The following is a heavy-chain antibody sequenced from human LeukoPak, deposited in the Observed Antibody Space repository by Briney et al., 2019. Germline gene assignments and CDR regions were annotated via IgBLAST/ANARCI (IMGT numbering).Heavy chain of an antibody. CDR2: ISAYNGNT. D-gene: IGHD3-3*01. Sequence: ASVKVSCKASGYTFTSYGISWVRQAPGQGLEWMGWISAYNGNTNYAQKLQGRVTMTTDTSASTAYMKLRSLRSDDTAVYYCARDSITIFGVDHYGMDVWGQGTTVTVSS. CDR3: ARDSITIFGVDHYGMDV. CDR1: GYTFTSYG. J-gene: IGHJ6*02. V-gene: IGHV1-18*01.